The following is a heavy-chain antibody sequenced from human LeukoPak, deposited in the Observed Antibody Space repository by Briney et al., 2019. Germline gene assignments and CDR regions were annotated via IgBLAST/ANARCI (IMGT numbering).Heavy chain of an antibody. CDR2: ISAYNGNT. CDR1: GYTFTSYG. CDR3: AREFKVVVAATPVRVWHRDFGY. J-gene: IGHJ4*02. Sequence: ASVKVSCKASGYTFTSYGISWVRQAPGQGLEWMGWISAYNGNTNYAQKLQGRVTMTTDTSTSTAYMELRSLRSDDTAVYYCAREFKVVVAATPVRVWHRDFGYWGQGTLVTVSS. D-gene: IGHD2-15*01. V-gene: IGHV1-18*01.